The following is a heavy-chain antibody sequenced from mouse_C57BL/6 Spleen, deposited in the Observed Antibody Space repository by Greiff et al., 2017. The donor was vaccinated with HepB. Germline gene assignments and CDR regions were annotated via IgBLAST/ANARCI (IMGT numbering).Heavy chain of an antibody. V-gene: IGHV1-26*01. CDR2: INPNNGGT. CDR1: CSPFPDYY. CDR3: ARSGITTVVADYAMDY. D-gene: IGHD1-1*01. Sequence: VQLQQSGPELVQPGASVPLSCPASCSPFPDYYMNWVKQSHGKSLEWIGDINPNNGGTSYTTKFQGTAPWTVDTSSSTAYRESLSLTSADSAVYYCARSGITTVVADYAMDYWGQGTSVTVAS. J-gene: IGHJ4*01.